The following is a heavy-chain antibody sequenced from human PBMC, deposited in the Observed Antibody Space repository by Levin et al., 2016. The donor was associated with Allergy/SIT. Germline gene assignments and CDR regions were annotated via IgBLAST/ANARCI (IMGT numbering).Heavy chain of an antibody. Sequence: SETLSLTCAVYGGSFSGYYWSWIRQPPGKGLEWIGYIYYSGSTNYNPSLKSRVTISVDTSKNQFSLKLSSVTAADTAVYYCARVGVGATEGSFDYWGQGTLVTVSS. V-gene: IGHV4-59*13. J-gene: IGHJ4*02. CDR3: ARVGVGATEGSFDY. D-gene: IGHD1-26*01. CDR2: IYYSGST. CDR1: GGSFSGYY.